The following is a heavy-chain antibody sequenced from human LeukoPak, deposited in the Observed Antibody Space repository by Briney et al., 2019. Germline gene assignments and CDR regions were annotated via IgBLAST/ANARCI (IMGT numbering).Heavy chain of an antibody. V-gene: IGHV3-7*01. CDR2: IKQDGSEK. D-gene: IGHD5-18*01. Sequence: GGSLRLSCAASGFTFSSYWMSWVPQAPGKGLEWVANIKQDGSEKYYVDSVKGRFTISRDNAKNSLYLQMNSLRAEGTAVYYCARVKGHTAMVYFDYWGQGTLVTVSS. J-gene: IGHJ4*02. CDR3: ARVKGHTAMVYFDY. CDR1: GFTFSSYW.